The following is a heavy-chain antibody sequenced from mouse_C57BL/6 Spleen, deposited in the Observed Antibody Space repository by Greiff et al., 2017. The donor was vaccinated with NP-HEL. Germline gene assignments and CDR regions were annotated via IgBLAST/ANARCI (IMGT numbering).Heavy chain of an antibody. CDR1: GYAFTNYL. Sequence: VQLQQSGAELVRPGTSVKVSCKASGYAFTNYLIEWVKQRPGQGLEWIGVINPGSGGTNYNEKFKGKATLTADKSSSTAYMQLSSLTSEDSAVYFCARISPTSYYYGSSYFDYWGQGTTITVSS. J-gene: IGHJ2*01. CDR2: INPGSGGT. D-gene: IGHD1-1*01. CDR3: ARISPTSYYYGSSYFDY. V-gene: IGHV1-54*01.